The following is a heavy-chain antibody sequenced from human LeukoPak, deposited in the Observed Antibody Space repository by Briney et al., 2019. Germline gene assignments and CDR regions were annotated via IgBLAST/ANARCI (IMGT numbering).Heavy chain of an antibody. V-gene: IGHV3-7*01. CDR3: AKASIAGAIGVLDY. J-gene: IGHJ4*02. D-gene: IGHD1-26*01. Sequence: GSLSLSCAAFGFPFNNYWMSWVRQAPGKGLEWVANINQDGSGKHYVDSVKGRFTISRDNAKNSLYLQMNSLRAEDTAVYFCAKASIAGAIGVLDYWGQGTLVTVSS. CDR2: INQDGSGK. CDR1: GFPFNNYW.